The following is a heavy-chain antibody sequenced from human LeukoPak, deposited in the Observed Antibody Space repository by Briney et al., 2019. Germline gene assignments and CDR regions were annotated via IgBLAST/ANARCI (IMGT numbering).Heavy chain of an antibody. J-gene: IGHJ4*02. CDR2: INLHSGDT. CDR1: GYTLTGYY. D-gene: IGHD2-8*01. V-gene: IGHV1-2*02. Sequence: ASVKVSCKASGYTLTGYYMHWVRQAPGQGLEWMGWINLHSGDTNYAQNFQGRVSVTRDTSISTVYMELSRLTSDDTAVYYCARSSCPNLGPRYFDYWGQGSLVTVSS. CDR3: ARSSCPNLGPRYFDY.